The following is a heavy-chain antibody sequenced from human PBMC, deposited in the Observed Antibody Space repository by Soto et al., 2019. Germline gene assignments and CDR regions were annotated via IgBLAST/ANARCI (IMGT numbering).Heavy chain of an antibody. D-gene: IGHD2-2*01. J-gene: IGHJ6*02. CDR1: GYPFTSYG. CDR2: ISAYNGNT. CDR3: ARGVAVPAAMVFFNYYYYYGMDV. Sequence: XSVKVSCKASGYPFTSYGISWVRQAPGQGLEWMGWISAYNGNTNYAQKLQGRVTMTTDTSTSTAYMELRSLRSDDTAVYYCARGVAVPAAMVFFNYYYYYGMDVWGQGTTVTVSS. V-gene: IGHV1-18*04.